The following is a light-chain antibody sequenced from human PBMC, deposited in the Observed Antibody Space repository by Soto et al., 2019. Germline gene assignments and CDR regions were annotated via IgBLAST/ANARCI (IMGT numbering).Light chain of an antibody. CDR3: QHYKRYPLT. Sequence: DIQMTQSPSSLSASVGDRVTITCRASQDIRNNLAWFQQKHGKAPKSLIYDAARLQSGVPSKFSGRGSGTDFTLTISSLQPEDFLTDYCQHYKRYPLTFGQGTKVEIK. CDR1: QDIRNN. V-gene: IGKV1-16*02. J-gene: IGKJ1*01. CDR2: DAA.